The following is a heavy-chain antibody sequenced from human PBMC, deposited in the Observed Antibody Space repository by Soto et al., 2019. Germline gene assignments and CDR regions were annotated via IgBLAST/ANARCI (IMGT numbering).Heavy chain of an antibody. CDR3: ARDYDGFDY. J-gene: IGHJ4*02. V-gene: IGHV4-4*02. Sequence: SENLSLTCDVSSVSITSSNWWTWVRQPPGKGLEWLGTISHSGTVNYNATLRSRVTISVDKPKNQLSLKLMSVTAADTAVYYCARDYDGFDYWGPGILVTVPQ. D-gene: IGHD3-16*01. CDR2: ISHSGTV. CDR1: SVSITSSNW.